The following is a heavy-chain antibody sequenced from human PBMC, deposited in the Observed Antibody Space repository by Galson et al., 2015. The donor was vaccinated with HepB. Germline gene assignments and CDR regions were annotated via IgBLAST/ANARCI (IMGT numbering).Heavy chain of an antibody. Sequence: LRLSCAASGFTFSDYYMSWIRQAPGKGLEWVSFISSSSYTDYADSVKGRFTISRDNAKNSLYLQMHSLRAEDTAVYYCARDRSGSDYWGQGTLVTVSS. CDR1: GFTFSDYY. J-gene: IGHJ4*02. CDR3: ARDRSGSDY. CDR2: ISSSSYT. V-gene: IGHV3-11*06. D-gene: IGHD6-19*01.